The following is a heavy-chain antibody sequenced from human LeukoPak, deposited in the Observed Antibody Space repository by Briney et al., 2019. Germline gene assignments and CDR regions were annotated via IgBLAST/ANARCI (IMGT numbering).Heavy chain of an antibody. Sequence: SETLSLTCAVYGGSFSGFYWSWIRQPPGEGLEWIGEINHSGSTNYNPSLKSRVTISVDTSKNQFSLKLSSVTAADTAVYYCARGPLISSGYYYEGGENFDYWGQGTLVTVSS. J-gene: IGHJ4*02. CDR3: ARGPLISSGYYYEGGENFDY. CDR1: GGSFSGFY. CDR2: INHSGST. D-gene: IGHD3-22*01. V-gene: IGHV4-34*01.